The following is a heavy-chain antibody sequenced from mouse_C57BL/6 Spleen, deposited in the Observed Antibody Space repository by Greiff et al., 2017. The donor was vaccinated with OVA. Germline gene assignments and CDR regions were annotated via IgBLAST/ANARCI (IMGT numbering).Heavy chain of an antibody. J-gene: IGHJ4*01. D-gene: IGHD2-5*01. CDR1: GYTFTDYN. CDR2: INPNNGGT. CDR3: ARETYSNYAYSMDY. V-gene: IGHV1-18*01. Sequence: VQLQQSGPELVKPGASVKIPCKASGYTFTDYNMDWVKQSHGKSLEWIGDINPNNGGTIYNQKFKGKATLTVDKSSSTAYMGLRSLTSEDTAVYYSARETYSNYAYSMDYWGQGTSVTVSS.